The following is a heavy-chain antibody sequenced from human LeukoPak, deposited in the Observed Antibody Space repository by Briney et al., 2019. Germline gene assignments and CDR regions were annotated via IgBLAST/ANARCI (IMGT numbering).Heavy chain of an antibody. Sequence: GGSLRLSCAASGFPFSSYAMSWVRQAPGKGLEWVSGMSGSAGSAYYADSVKGRFTISRDNSKNTLYLQMNSLRAEDTAVYYCAKDLVIGIAAAGNYWGQGTLVTVSS. CDR1: GFPFSSYA. CDR2: MSGSAGSA. V-gene: IGHV3-23*01. D-gene: IGHD6-13*01. J-gene: IGHJ4*02. CDR3: AKDLVIGIAAAGNY.